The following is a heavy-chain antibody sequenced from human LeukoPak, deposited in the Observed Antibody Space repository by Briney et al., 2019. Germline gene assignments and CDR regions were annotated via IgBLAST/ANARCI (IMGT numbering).Heavy chain of an antibody. Sequence: SETLSLTCTVSGYSISSGYYWGWIRQPPGEGLEWIGSIYHSGSTYYNPSLKSRVTISVDTSKNQFSLKLSSVTAADTAVYYCARDLYYDSSGYTLWGQGTLVTVSS. CDR1: GYSISSGYY. CDR2: IYHSGST. V-gene: IGHV4-38-2*02. J-gene: IGHJ4*02. D-gene: IGHD3-22*01. CDR3: ARDLYYDSSGYTL.